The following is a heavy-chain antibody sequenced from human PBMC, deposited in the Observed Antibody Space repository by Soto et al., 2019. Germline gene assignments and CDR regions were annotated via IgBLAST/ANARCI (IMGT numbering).Heavy chain of an antibody. Sequence: PGGSLRLSCAASGFTFSSYAMSWVRQAPGKGLEWVSAISGSGGSTYYADSVKGRFTISRDNSKNTLYLQMNSLRAEDTAVYYCAKDRGTSPFTAAPKSGIFDYWGQGTLVTVSS. D-gene: IGHD2-2*01. J-gene: IGHJ4*02. CDR3: AKDRGTSPFTAAPKSGIFDY. CDR1: GFTFSSYA. V-gene: IGHV3-23*01. CDR2: ISGSGGST.